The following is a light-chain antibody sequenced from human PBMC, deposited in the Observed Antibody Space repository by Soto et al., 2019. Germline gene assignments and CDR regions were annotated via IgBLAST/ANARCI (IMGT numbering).Light chain of an antibody. J-gene: IGKJ1*01. V-gene: IGKV1-5*03. Sequence: PLAQSPSTLSGSVGDRVSITCRASQTISSWLAWYQQKPGKAPKLLIYKASTRKSGIPSRFSGSGSGTEFTLTISSLEPEDFAAYYCQQYDSYPGTFGQGTKVDIK. CDR1: QTISSW. CDR3: QQYDSYPGT. CDR2: KAS.